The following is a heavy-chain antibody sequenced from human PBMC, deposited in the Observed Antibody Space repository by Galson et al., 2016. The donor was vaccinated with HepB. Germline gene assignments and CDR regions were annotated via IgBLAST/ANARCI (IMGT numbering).Heavy chain of an antibody. CDR3: ARGSGASGPRWFDP. J-gene: IGHJ5*02. Sequence: SETLSLTCTVSGGSINTYYWNWIRQTPGGGLEWIGYIFHDGKTIYNPSLLSRVSISGDTSKNQFSLSLTSVTAADTAVYYCARGSGASGPRWFDPWGQGILVIVSS. CDR2: IFHDGKT. V-gene: IGHV4-59*12. CDR1: GGSINTYY. D-gene: IGHD2-15*01.